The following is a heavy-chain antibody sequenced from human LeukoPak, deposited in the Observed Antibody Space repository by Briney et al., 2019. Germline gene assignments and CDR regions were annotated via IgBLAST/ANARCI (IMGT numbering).Heavy chain of an antibody. Sequence: PGGSLRLSCAASGFTFSSYWMTWVRQAPGKGLEWVANIRRDGSVEYYVDSVKGRFTISRDNTKNSLYLQMNSLRAEDTAVYYCARSRIAGYFDYWRQGTLVTVSS. V-gene: IGHV3-7*01. CDR1: GFTFSSYW. J-gene: IGHJ4*02. CDR2: IRRDGSVE. CDR3: ARSRIAGYFDY. D-gene: IGHD6-13*01.